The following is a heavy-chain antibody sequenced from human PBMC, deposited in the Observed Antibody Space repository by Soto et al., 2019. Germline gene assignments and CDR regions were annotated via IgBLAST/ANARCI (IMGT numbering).Heavy chain of an antibody. CDR2: IYPGDSVT. J-gene: IGHJ6*02. CDR3: ARGLLVPSATPSRGYYYYGLDV. Sequence: PGESLKISCKGFGYSFINFWIGWVRQMPGKGLEWMGIIYPGDSVTRYSPYFQGQVTISADKSISTAYLQWSSLKASDTAMYYCARGLLVPSATPSRGYYYYGLDVWGQGTTVTVSS. CDR1: GYSFINFW. D-gene: IGHD2-2*01. V-gene: IGHV5-51*01.